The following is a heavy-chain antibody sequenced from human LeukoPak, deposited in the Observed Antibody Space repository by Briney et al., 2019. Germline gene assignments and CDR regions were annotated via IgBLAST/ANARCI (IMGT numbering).Heavy chain of an antibody. CDR3: ARMGPYITMVRGVALDY. CDR1: GGSFSGYY. Sequence: SETLSLTCAVYGGSFSGYYWSWIRQPPGKGLEWIGEINHSGSTNYNPSLKSRVTISVDTSKNQFSLKLSSVTAADTAVYYCARMGPYITMVRGVALDYWGQGTLVTVSS. D-gene: IGHD3-10*01. J-gene: IGHJ4*02. V-gene: IGHV4-34*01. CDR2: INHSGST.